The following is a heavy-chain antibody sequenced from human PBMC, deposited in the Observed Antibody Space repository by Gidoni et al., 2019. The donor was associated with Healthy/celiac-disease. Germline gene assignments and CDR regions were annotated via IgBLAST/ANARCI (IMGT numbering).Heavy chain of an antibody. CDR2: IYYSGST. V-gene: IGHV4-59*01. Sequence: QVQLQESGPGLVKPSETLSLTCTVPGGSISSYYCSWIRQPPGKGLEWIGYIYYSGSTNYNPSLKSRVTISVDTSKNQFSLKLSSVTAADTAVYYCAREARYDYVWGSYRPEGWFDPWGQGTLVTVSS. D-gene: IGHD3-16*02. J-gene: IGHJ5*02. CDR3: AREARYDYVWGSYRPEGWFDP. CDR1: GGSISSYY.